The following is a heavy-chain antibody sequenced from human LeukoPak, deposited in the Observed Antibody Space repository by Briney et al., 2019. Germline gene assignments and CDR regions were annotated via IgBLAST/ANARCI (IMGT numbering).Heavy chain of an antibody. V-gene: IGHV1-69*06. CDR2: IIPIFGTA. Sequence: GASVKVSCKASGGTFSSYAISWVRQAPGQGLEWMGGIIPIFGTANYAQKFQGRVTITADKSTSTAYMELSSLRSEDTAVYYCARSAWPVAERAEFEYWGQGTLVTVSS. CDR1: GGTFSSYA. J-gene: IGHJ4*02. D-gene: IGHD6-19*01. CDR3: ARSAWPVAERAEFEY.